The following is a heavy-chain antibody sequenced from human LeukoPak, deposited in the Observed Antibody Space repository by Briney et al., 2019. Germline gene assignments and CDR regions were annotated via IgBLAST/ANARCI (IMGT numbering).Heavy chain of an antibody. D-gene: IGHD6-13*01. CDR3: AKGYSSSWYFWYFDL. J-gene: IGHJ2*01. Sequence: PGGSLRLSCAASGFTFDDYAMHWVRQAPGKGLEWVSGISWNSGSIGYADSVKGRFTISRDNAKNSLYLQTNSLRAEDMALYYCAKGYSSSWYFWYFDLWGRGTLVTVSS. V-gene: IGHV3-9*03. CDR2: ISWNSGSI. CDR1: GFTFDDYA.